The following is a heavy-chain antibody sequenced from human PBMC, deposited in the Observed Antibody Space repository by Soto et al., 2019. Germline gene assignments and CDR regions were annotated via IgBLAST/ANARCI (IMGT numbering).Heavy chain of an antibody. CDR2: ISSNGGST. J-gene: IGHJ4*02. V-gene: IGHV3-64*01. Sequence: EVQLVESGGGLVQPGGSLRLSCAASGFTFSSYAMHWVRQAPGKGLEYVSAISSNGGSTYYANSVKGRFTISRDNSKNTLYLQMGSLRAEDMAVYYCAVSGYDLLDYWGQGTLVTVSS. CDR1: GFTFSSYA. CDR3: AVSGYDLLDY. D-gene: IGHD5-12*01.